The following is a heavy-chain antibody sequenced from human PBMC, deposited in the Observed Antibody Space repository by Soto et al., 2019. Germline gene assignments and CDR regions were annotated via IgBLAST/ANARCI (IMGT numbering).Heavy chain of an antibody. CDR3: ARAAAQYTFDY. J-gene: IGHJ4*02. Sequence: QLQLQESGSGLVKPSQTLSLTCAVSGGSISSGGYSWSWLRQPPGKGLEWIGYIYHSGSTYYNPSLKSRVTISVDRSKNQFSLKLSSVTAADTAVYSCARAAAQYTFDYWGQGTLVTVSS. D-gene: IGHD6-6*01. CDR2: IYHSGST. V-gene: IGHV4-30-2*01. CDR1: GGSISSGGYS.